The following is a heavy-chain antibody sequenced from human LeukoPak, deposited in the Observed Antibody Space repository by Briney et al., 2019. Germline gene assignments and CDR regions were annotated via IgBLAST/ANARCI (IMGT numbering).Heavy chain of an antibody. CDR1: GGSFSGYY. CDR2: INHSGST. D-gene: IGHD3-22*01. V-gene: IGHV4-34*01. CDR3: ARGRRTYYDSSGYYHLDY. Sequence: SETLSLTCAVYGGSFSGYYWSWIRQPPGKGREWIGEINHSGSTNCNPSLKSRVTISVDTSKNQFSLKLSSVTAADTAVYYCARGRRTYYDSSGYYHLDYWGQGTLVTVSS. J-gene: IGHJ4*02.